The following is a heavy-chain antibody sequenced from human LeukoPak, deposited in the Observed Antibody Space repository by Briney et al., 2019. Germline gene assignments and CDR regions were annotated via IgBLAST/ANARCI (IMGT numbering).Heavy chain of an antibody. V-gene: IGHV1-18*01. D-gene: IGHD3-3*01. Sequence: ASVKVSCKASGYTFTCYGISWVRQAPGQGLEWMGWISAYNGNTNYAQKLQGRVTMTTDTSTSTAYMELRSLRSDDTAVYYCASPFYYDRGDAFDIWGQGTMVTVSS. CDR3: ASPFYYDRGDAFDI. J-gene: IGHJ3*02. CDR2: ISAYNGNT. CDR1: GYTFTCYG.